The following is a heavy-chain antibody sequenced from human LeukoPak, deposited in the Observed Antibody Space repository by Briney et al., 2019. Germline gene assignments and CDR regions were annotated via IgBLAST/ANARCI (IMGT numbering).Heavy chain of an antibody. Sequence: SVKVSCKASGGTFSSYAISWVRQAPGQGLEWMGRIIPILGIANYAQKLQGRVTMTTDTSTSTAYMELRSLRSDDTAVYYCARAPRYYDFWSGYYSYGMDVWGQGTTVTVSS. J-gene: IGHJ6*02. V-gene: IGHV1-69*04. CDR2: IIPILGIA. D-gene: IGHD3-3*01. CDR3: ARAPRYYDFWSGYYSYGMDV. CDR1: GGTFSSYA.